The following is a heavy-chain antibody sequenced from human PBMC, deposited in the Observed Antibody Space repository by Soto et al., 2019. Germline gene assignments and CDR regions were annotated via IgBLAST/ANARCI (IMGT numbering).Heavy chain of an antibody. D-gene: IGHD5-12*01. V-gene: IGHV4-4*02. CDR1: GGSISSTNW. CDR2: IYDSEST. Sequence: SETLSLTCAVSGGSISSTNWWSWVRQPPGKGLEWIGEIYDSESTNYNPSLKSRVSMSVDKSKNQFTLRLSSVTAADTAVYYCARDQTSGSAFEIWGQGTMVTVSS. CDR3: ARDQTSGSAFEI. J-gene: IGHJ3*02.